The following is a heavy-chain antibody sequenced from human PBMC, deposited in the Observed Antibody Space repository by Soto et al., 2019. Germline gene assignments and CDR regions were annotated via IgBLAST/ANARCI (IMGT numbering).Heavy chain of an antibody. CDR2: IWYDGSNK. CDR3: ARVVPAAMHYYYYYMDV. V-gene: IGHV3-33*01. CDR1: GFTFSSYG. Sequence: PGGSLRLSCAASGFTFSSYGMHWVRQAPGKGLEWVAVIWYDGSNKYYADSVKGRFTISRDNSKNTLYLQMNSLRAEDTAVYYCARVVPAAMHYYYYYMDVWGKGTTVTVSS. J-gene: IGHJ6*03. D-gene: IGHD2-2*01.